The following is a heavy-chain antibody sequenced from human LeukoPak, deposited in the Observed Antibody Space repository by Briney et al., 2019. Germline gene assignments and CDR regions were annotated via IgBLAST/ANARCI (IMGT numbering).Heavy chain of an antibody. V-gene: IGHV3-48*03. J-gene: IGHJ4*02. CDR2: ISSSGSTI. D-gene: IGHD4-17*01. CDR3: ARVDYGDAPY. Sequence: GGSLRLSCAASGFTFGSYEMNWVRQAPGKGLEWVSYISSSGSTIYYADSVKGRFTISRENAKNSLYLQMNSLRAADTAVYYCARVDYGDAPYWGQGTLVTVSS. CDR1: GFTFGSYE.